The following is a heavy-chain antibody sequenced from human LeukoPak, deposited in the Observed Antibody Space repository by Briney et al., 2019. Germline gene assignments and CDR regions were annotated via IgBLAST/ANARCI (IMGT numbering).Heavy chain of an antibody. D-gene: IGHD3-10*01. CDR2: INHSGST. J-gene: IGHJ5*02. V-gene: IGHV4-34*01. CDR1: GGSFSGYY. CDR3: ARGSPYGRNWFDP. Sequence: SETLSLTCAVYGGSFSGYYWSWIRQPTGKGLEWIGEINHSGSTNYNPSLKSRVTISVDTSKNQFSLKLSSVTAADTAVYYCARGSPYGRNWFDPWGQGTLVTVSS.